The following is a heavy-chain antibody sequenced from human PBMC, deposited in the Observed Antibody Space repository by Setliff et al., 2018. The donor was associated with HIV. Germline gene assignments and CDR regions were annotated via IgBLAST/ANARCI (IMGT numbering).Heavy chain of an antibody. Sequence: ASVKVSCKASGYTFNSYGISWVRQAPGQGLEWMGWISVYNGNTKYAEKVYGRFTISRDNAKNSLYLQMNSLRSEDTALYYCAKSPNRYSPLDWFDPWGQGTLVTVSS. D-gene: IGHD5-18*01. CDR1: GYTFNSYG. J-gene: IGHJ5*02. CDR2: ISVYNGNT. V-gene: IGHV1-18*01. CDR3: AKSPNRYSPLDWFDP.